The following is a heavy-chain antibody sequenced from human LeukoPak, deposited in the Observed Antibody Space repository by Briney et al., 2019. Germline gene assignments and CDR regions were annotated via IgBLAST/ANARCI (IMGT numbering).Heavy chain of an antibody. D-gene: IGHD3-22*01. CDR2: IYTSGST. CDR1: GGSISSYY. J-gene: IGHJ4*02. Sequence: SETLSLTCTVSGGSISSYYWSWIRQPAGKGLEWIGRIYTSGSTNYNPSLKSRVTMSVDTSKNQFTLKLSSVTAADTAVYYCARGRVKKYYYDSSGYDNWGQGTLVTVSS. V-gene: IGHV4-4*07. CDR3: ARGRVKKYYYDSSGYDN.